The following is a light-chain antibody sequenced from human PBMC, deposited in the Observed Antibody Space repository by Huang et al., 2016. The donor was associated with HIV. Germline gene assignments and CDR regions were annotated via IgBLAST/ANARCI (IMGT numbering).Light chain of an antibody. V-gene: IGKV3-20*01. J-gene: IGKJ3*01. CDR1: QSVGSN. Sequence: IELTQSPGTLSLSPGERVTLSCRASQSVGSNLAWYQQKPGQAPRLLIYGASSRATGIPDRFSGSGTGTDFTLSISRLEAEDFAVYYCQQYEISSPITFGPGTKVDI. CDR3: QQYEISSPIT. CDR2: GAS.